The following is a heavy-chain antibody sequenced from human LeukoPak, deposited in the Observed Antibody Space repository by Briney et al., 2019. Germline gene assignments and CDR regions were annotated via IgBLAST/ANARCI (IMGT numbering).Heavy chain of an antibody. CDR3: ARGGGSYSELDY. CDR2: ISYDGSKK. CDR1: GFTFSSYG. D-gene: IGHD1-26*01. V-gene: IGHV3-30*03. Sequence: GRSLRLSCAASGFTFSSYGMHWVRQAPGKGLEWVAIISYDGSKKYYGDSVKGRFTISRDNSKNTLYLQMNSLRAEDTAVYYCARGGGSYSELDYWGQGTLVTVSS. J-gene: IGHJ4*02.